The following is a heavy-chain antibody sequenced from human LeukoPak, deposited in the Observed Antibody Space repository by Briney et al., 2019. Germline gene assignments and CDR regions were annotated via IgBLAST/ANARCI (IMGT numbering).Heavy chain of an antibody. J-gene: IGHJ4*02. D-gene: IGHD6-13*01. V-gene: IGHV3-33*01. CDR3: ARDAGLYSSTWFSDY. CDR2: IWYDGSSK. Sequence: PGRSLRLSRAASGFTFSSYGMHWVRQAPGRGLEWVSIIWYDGSSKYYADSVKGRFTVSRDNSQNTLYLQMNSLRAEDTAVYYCARDAGLYSSTWFSDYWGQGTLVTVSS. CDR1: GFTFSSYG.